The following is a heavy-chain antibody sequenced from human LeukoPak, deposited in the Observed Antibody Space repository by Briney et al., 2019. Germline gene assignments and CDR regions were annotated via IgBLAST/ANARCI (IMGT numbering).Heavy chain of an antibody. V-gene: IGHV1-69*13. J-gene: IGHJ5*02. CDR3: ARWDAHYHEGDNWFDP. D-gene: IGHD3-22*01. CDR1: GGTFTNYA. CDR2: IVPGFDTT. Sequence: ASVKVSCKASGGTFTNYAITWVRQAPGQGLEWMGGIVPGFDTTDYAQRFQDRLIITADESTTTAYMELSSLRSEDTAMYYCARWDAHYHEGDNWFDPWGQGTLVTVPS.